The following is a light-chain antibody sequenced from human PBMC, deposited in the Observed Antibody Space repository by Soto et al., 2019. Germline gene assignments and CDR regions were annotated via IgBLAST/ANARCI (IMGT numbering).Light chain of an antibody. J-gene: IGLJ1*01. CDR2: YVS. CDR3: SSYTSSNPLHV. V-gene: IGLV2-14*01. CDR1: SSDVGGYNY. Sequence: QSALTQPASVSGSPGQSVTISCTGTSSDVGGYNYVSWYQQHPGKATKLMIYYVSNRPSGVSNRFSGSKSGNTASLTISGLQAEDEADYYCSSYTSSNPLHVFGTGTKLTVL.